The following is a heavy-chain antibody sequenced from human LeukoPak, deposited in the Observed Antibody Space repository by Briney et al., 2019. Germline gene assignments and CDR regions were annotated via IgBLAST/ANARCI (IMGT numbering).Heavy chain of an antibody. Sequence: GGSLRLSCADSGITFSDYYMSWIRQAPGKGLEWVSYISSSGSYTNYADSLKGRFTIFRDNAKNSLYLQMNSLRAEDTAVYYCARGKNWFDPWGQGILVTVSS. J-gene: IGHJ5*02. V-gene: IGHV3-11*06. CDR1: GITFSDYY. CDR2: ISSSGSYT. CDR3: ARGKNWFDP.